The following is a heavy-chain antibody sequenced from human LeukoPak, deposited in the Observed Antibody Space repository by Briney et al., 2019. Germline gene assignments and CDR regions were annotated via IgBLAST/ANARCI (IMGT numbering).Heavy chain of an antibody. D-gene: IGHD3-10*01. V-gene: IGHV4-61*02. CDR2: IYTSGST. CDR3: ARDVSKGLWFGELLPPNWYFDL. Sequence: TSETLSFTCTVSGGSISSSSYYWSWIRQPAGKGLEWIGRIYTSGSTNYNPSLKSRVTISVDTSKNQSSLKLSSVTAADTAVYYCARDVSKGLWFGELLPPNWYFDLWAVAPWSLSPQ. CDR1: GGSISSSSYY. J-gene: IGHJ2*01.